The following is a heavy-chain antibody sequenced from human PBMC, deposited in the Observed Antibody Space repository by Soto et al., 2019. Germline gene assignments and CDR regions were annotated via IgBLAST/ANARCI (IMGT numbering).Heavy chain of an antibody. CDR3: ARHGPRFHCDNSDYYCYGMDV. V-gene: IGHV5-51*01. Sequence: GESLKISCKGSGYSFTIYWIGWVRQMPGKGLEWMGIIYPGDSDTRYSPSFQGQVTISADKSISTAYLQWSSLKASDTAMYYCARHGPRFHCDNSDYYCYGMDVWGQGTTVTVSS. CDR2: IYPGDSDT. J-gene: IGHJ6*02. D-gene: IGHD3-22*01. CDR1: GYSFTIYW.